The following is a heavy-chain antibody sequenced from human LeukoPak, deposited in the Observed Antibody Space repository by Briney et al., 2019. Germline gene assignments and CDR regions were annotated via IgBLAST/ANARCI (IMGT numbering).Heavy chain of an antibody. V-gene: IGHV1-69*05. D-gene: IGHD5-18*01. CDR2: IIPMLGRS. J-gene: IGHJ5*02. CDR3: AREDHTANNWFDP. Sequence: SVTVSFSSSAGSFTIYGISWVRQAPGRGLERKGGIIPMLGRSNYAQKFQGRVTISTDGSTSTAYMEMSSLRSEDTAVYYCAREDHTANNWFDPWGQGTLVSVSS. CDR1: AGSFTIYG.